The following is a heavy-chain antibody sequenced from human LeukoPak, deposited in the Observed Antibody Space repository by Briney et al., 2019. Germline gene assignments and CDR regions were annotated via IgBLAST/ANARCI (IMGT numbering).Heavy chain of an antibody. CDR1: GFTFRRYW. CDR2: INSDGITT. V-gene: IGHV3-74*01. J-gene: IGHJ5*02. Sequence: GGSLRLSCAASGFTFRRYWMHWVRQAPGKGLVWVSRINSDGITTNYADSVKGRFTISRDNVKNTLYLQMNSLRAEDTAVYYCARDSALNWFDPWGQGTLVTVSS. CDR3: ARDSALNWFDP. D-gene: IGHD3-10*01.